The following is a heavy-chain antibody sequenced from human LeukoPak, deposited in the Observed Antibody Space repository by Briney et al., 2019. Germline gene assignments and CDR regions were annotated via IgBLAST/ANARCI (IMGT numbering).Heavy chain of an antibody. D-gene: IGHD2-21*02. J-gene: IGHJ4*02. CDR1: GFTFSSYS. CDR3: ARTGPYCGGDCLDY. V-gene: IGHV3-21*01. CDR2: ISSSSSYI. Sequence: PGGSLRLSCAASGFTFSSYSMNWVGQAPGKGLEWVSSISSSSSYIYYPDSVKGRFTISRDNAKNSLYLQMNSLRVEDTAVYYCARTGPYCGGDCLDYWGQGTLVTVSS.